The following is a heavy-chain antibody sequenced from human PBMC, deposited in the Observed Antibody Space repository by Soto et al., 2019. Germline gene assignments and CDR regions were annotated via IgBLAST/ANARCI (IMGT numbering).Heavy chain of an antibody. J-gene: IGHJ6*02. Sequence: QVQLVESGGGVVQPGRSLRLSCAASGFTFSSYGMHWVRQAPGKGLEWVAVIWYDGSNKYYADSVKGRFTISRDNSKNTLYLQMNSPRAEDTAVYYCARVAGYTSLYYYYGMDVWGQGTTLTVSS. CDR2: IWYDGSNK. CDR1: GFTFSSYG. V-gene: IGHV3-33*01. D-gene: IGHD6-19*01. CDR3: ARVAGYTSLYYYYGMDV.